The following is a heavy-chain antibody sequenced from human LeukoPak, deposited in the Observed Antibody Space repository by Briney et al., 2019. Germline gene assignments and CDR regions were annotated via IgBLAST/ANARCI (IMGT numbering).Heavy chain of an antibody. J-gene: IGHJ4*02. CDR2: INHSGST. Sequence: SETLSLTCAVYGGSFSGYYWSWIRQPPGKGLEWIGEINHSGSTNYNPSLKSRVNISVDTSKNQFSLKLSSVTAADTAVYYCARGTGGYSYGYHNDYWGQGTLVTASS. V-gene: IGHV4-34*01. CDR1: GGSFSGYY. D-gene: IGHD5-18*01. CDR3: ARGTGGYSYGYHNDY.